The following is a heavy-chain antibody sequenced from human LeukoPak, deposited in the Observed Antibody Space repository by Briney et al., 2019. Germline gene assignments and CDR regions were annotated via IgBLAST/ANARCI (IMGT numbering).Heavy chain of an antibody. CDR3: ARALSGTDFDY. CDR2: TQHSGSA. J-gene: IGHJ4*02. CDR1: GGXISRGDYS. V-gene: IGHV4-30-2*01. D-gene: IGHD1-26*01. Sequence: PSQTLSLTCAVSGGXISRGDYSWSWIRQPPGKGLEWIGNTQHSGSAYYNPSPKSRVTMSVDRSKNQFSLKLSSVTAADTAVYYCARALSGTDFDYWGQGTLVTVSS.